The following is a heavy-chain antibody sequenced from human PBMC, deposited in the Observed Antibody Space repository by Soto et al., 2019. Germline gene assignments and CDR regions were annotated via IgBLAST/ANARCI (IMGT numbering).Heavy chain of an antibody. V-gene: IGHV4-4*07. CDR2: IYPSGST. J-gene: IGHJ4*02. CDR3: VRGRSYSVYDF. Sequence: SETLSLTCTVSGGSISGHSWIWIRQPAGKGLEWIGHIYPSGSTSYNPSLRSRVTMSLDTSSNQIFLNLTSVTAADTAVFYCVRGRSYSVYDFWGPGTLVTVS. D-gene: IGHD5-12*01. CDR1: GGSISGHS.